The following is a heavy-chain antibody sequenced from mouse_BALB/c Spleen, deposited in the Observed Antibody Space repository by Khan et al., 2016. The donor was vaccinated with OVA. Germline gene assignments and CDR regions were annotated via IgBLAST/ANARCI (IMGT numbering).Heavy chain of an antibody. V-gene: IGHV2-9*02. CDR2: IGPGGST. J-gene: IGHJ2*01. D-gene: IGHD1-3*01. CDR3: ARLEDI. CDR1: GFSLTSYG. Sequence: QVQLKESGPGLVAPSQSLYITCTVSGFSLTSYGVHWVRQPPGQGLEWLGVIGPGGSTTYNSAHMSGQSILNANSKSQVFVKMNSLQTDDTAMYYCARLEDIWGQGTTLTVSS.